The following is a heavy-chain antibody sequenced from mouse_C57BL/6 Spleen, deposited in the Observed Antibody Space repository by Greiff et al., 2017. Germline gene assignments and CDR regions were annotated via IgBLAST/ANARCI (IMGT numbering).Heavy chain of an antibody. CDR3: ARGRTTVTGYFDV. J-gene: IGHJ1*03. V-gene: IGHV1-72*01. Sequence: QVQLKQPGAELVKPGASVKLSCKASGYTFTSYWMHWVKQRPGRGLEWIGRIDPNSGGTKYNEKFKSKATLTVDKPSSTAYMQLRSLTSEDSAVYYCARGRTTVTGYFDVWGTGTTVTVSS. CDR2: IDPNSGGT. CDR1: GYTFTSYW. D-gene: IGHD2-13*01.